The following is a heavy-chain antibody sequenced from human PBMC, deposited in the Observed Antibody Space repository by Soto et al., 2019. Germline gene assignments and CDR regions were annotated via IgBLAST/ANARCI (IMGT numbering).Heavy chain of an antibody. D-gene: IGHD3-3*01. CDR1: GFTFSSYE. Sequence: GGSLRLSCAASGFTFSSYEMNWVRQAPGKGLEWVSYISSSGSTIYYADSVKGRFTISRDNAKNSLYLQMNSLRAEDTAVYYCARDAQNYDFWSGPVDPWGQGTLVTV. V-gene: IGHV3-48*03. CDR2: ISSSGSTI. CDR3: ARDAQNYDFWSGPVDP. J-gene: IGHJ5*02.